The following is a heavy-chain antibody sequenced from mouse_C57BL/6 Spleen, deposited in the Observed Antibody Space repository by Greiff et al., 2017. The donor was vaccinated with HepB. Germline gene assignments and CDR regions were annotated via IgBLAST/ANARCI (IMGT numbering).Heavy chain of an antibody. V-gene: IGHV2-6*01. CDR2: IWGVGST. CDR1: GFSLTSYG. CDR3: ASDGYYSNSGAMDY. D-gene: IGHD2-5*01. J-gene: IGHJ4*01. Sequence: QVHVKQSGPGLVAPSQSLSITCTVSGFSLTSYGVDWVRQSPGKGLEWLGVIWGVGSTNYNSALKSRLSISKDNSKSQVFLKMNSLQTDDTAMYYCASDGYYSNSGAMDYWGQGTSVTVSS.